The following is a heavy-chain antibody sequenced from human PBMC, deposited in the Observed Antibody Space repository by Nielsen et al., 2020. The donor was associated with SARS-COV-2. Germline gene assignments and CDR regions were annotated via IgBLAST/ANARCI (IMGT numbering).Heavy chain of an antibody. V-gene: IGHV4-34*01. CDR3: ARGAAAGLYGMDV. CDR1: GGSFSGYY. Sequence: SETLSLTCAVYGGSFSGYYWSWIRQPPGKGLEWIGEINHSGSTNYNPSLKSRVTISVDTSKNQFSLKLSSVTAADTAVYYCARGAAAGLYGMDVWGQGTTVTVSS. CDR2: INHSGST. J-gene: IGHJ6*02. D-gene: IGHD6-13*01.